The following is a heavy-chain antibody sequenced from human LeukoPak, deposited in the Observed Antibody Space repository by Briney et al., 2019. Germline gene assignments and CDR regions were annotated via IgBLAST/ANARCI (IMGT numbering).Heavy chain of an antibody. V-gene: IGHV3-48*01. CDR2: ISSSSTI. Sequence: GGSLRLSCAASGFTFSSYSMNWVRQAPGKGLEWVSYISSSSTIYYADSVKGRFTISRDNAKNSLYLQMNSLRAEDTAVYYCARANGAAGDYWGQGTLVTVSS. CDR1: GFTFSSYS. J-gene: IGHJ4*02. CDR3: ARANGAAGDY. D-gene: IGHD6-13*01.